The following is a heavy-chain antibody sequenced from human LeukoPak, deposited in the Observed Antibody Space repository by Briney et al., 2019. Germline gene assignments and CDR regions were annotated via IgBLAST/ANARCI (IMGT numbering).Heavy chain of an antibody. Sequence: PSETLSLTCAVYGGSFSGYYWSWIRQPPGKGLEWIGEINHSGSTNYNPSLKSRVTISVDTSKNQFSLKLSSVTAADTAVYYCAVISLFDYWGQGTLVTVSS. J-gene: IGHJ4*02. CDR1: GGSFSGYY. CDR3: AVISLFDY. D-gene: IGHD2-21*01. CDR2: INHSGST. V-gene: IGHV4-34*01.